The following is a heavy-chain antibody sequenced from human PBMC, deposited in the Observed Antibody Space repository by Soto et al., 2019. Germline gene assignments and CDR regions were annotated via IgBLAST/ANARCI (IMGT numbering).Heavy chain of an antibody. CDR2: INHSGST. Sequence: SETLSLTCRVSDGSMNSDSSYWGWIRQPPGKGLEWIGVINHSGSTYHDLSLKGRVTMSVDASRNQFSLKLTSMTAADAAVYYCARLGGYVSVGYYYLWDSWGQGTLVTVSS. CDR1: DGSMNSDSSY. J-gene: IGHJ4*02. D-gene: IGHD3-22*01. V-gene: IGHV4-39*01. CDR3: ARLGGYVSVGYYYLWDS.